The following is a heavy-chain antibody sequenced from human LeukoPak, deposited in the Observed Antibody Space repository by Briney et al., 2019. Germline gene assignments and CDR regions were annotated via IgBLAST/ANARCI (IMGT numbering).Heavy chain of an antibody. CDR3: ARANGLLWFGEIDY. Sequence: SETLSLTCTVSGGSISSGGYYWSWIRQHPGKGLEWIGYIYYSGSTYYNPSLKSRVTISVDTSKNQFSLKLSSVTAADTAVYYCARANGLLWFGEIDYWGQGTLSPSPQ. J-gene: IGHJ4*02. V-gene: IGHV4-31*03. D-gene: IGHD3-10*01. CDR1: GGSISSGGYY. CDR2: IYYSGST.